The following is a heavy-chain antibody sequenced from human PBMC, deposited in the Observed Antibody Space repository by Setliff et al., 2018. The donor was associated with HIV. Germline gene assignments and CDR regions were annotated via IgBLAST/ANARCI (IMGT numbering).Heavy chain of an antibody. CDR3: ARDKPRGAIQLLRGEFDY. J-gene: IGHJ4*02. CDR2: INAGNGHT. Sequence: ASVKVSCKASGYTFTNYAMHWVRQAPGQRLEWMGWINAGNGHTKYSQKFQGRVPITRDTSATTAYMELSSLRSEDTAVYYCARDKPRGAIQLLRGEFDYWGQGTLVTVSS. D-gene: IGHD5-18*01. V-gene: IGHV1-3*01. CDR1: GYTFTNYA.